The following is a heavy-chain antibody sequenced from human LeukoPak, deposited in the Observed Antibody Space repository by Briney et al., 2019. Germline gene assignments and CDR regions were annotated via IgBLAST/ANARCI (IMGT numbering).Heavy chain of an antibody. CDR3: AKDTPAIAADGGIDY. CDR2: ISGDGGST. Sequence: GGSLRLSCAASGFTFDDYAMHWVRQAPGKGLEWVSLISGDGGSTYYADSVKGRFTISRDNSKNSLYLQMNSLRTEDTALYYCAKDTPAIAADGGIDYWGQGTLVTVSS. CDR1: GFTFDDYA. D-gene: IGHD6-13*01. V-gene: IGHV3-43*02. J-gene: IGHJ4*02.